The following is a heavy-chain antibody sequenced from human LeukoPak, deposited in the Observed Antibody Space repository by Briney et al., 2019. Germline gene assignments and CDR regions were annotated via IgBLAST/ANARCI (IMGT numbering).Heavy chain of an antibody. CDR3: ARGYYGDYVYDY. CDR2: ISPIFGTT. J-gene: IGHJ4*02. CDR1: GGTFSSYA. Sequence: AASVKVSCKASGGTFSSYAISWVRQAPGQGLEWMGGISPIFGTTNHAQKFQGRVTITADESTSTAYMELSSLRPEDTAVYYCARGYYGDYVYDYWGQGTLVTVSS. D-gene: IGHD4-17*01. V-gene: IGHV1-69*13.